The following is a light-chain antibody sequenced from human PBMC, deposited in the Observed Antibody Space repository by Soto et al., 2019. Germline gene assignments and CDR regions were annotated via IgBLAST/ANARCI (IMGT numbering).Light chain of an antibody. CDR1: SSNIGARYD. J-gene: IGLJ7*01. V-gene: IGLV1-40*01. CDR2: AND. Sequence: QSVLTQPPSVSGAPGQKVTISCTGSSSNIGARYDVPWYQQLPGAAPRLLIYANDNRPSGVPDRFSGSKSGTSASLAITGLQAEDEADYYCQSYDSSLSGFAVFGGGTQLTVL. CDR3: QSYDSSLSGFAV.